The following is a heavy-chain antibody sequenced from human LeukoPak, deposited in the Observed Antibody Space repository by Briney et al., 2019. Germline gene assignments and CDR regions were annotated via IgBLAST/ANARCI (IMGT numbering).Heavy chain of an antibody. D-gene: IGHD6-6*01. V-gene: IGHV3-7*03. Sequence: GGSLRLSCAVSGFTFSGFWMSWSRPAPGKGLEWVASINSDGSEGYYADVVKGRITISRDNAKNSLYLQINSLRAEDTAVYYCARSSYSSSSSVWGQGTMVTVSS. CDR1: GFTFSGFW. CDR2: INSDGSEG. CDR3: ARSSYSSSSSV. J-gene: IGHJ3*01.